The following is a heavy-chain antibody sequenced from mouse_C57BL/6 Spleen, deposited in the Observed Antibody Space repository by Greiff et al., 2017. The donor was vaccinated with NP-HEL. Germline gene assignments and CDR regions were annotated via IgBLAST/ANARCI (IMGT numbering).Heavy chain of an antibody. D-gene: IGHD1-1*01. CDR2: IWGDGST. Sequence: VKVVESGPGLVAPSQSLSITCTVSGFSLTSYGVSWVRQPPGKGLEWLGVIWGDGSTNYHSALISRLSISKDNSKSQVFLKLNSLQTDDTATYYCAHYGSSDWYFDVWGTGTTVTVSS. V-gene: IGHV2-3*01. CDR1: GFSLTSYG. CDR3: AHYGSSDWYFDV. J-gene: IGHJ1*03.